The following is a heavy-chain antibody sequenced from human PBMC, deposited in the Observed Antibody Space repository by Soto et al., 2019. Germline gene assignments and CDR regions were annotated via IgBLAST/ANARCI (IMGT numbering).Heavy chain of an antibody. V-gene: IGHV1-69*13. J-gene: IGHJ5*02. D-gene: IGHD2-2*01. CDR1: GGTFSSYA. Sequence: SSVKVSCKASGGTFSSYAISWVRQAPGQGLEWMGGIIPIFGTANYAQKFQGRVTITADESTSTAYMELSSLRSEDTAVYYCARAQPQQYQLLFGWFDPWGQGTLVTVSS. CDR3: ARAQPQQYQLLFGWFDP. CDR2: IIPIFGTA.